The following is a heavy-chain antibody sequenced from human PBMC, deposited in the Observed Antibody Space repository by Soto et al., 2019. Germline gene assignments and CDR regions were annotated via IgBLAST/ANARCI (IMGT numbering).Heavy chain of an antibody. V-gene: IGHV3-21*01. CDR1: GGPIRGYS. CDR3: AGGGVAPRY. CDR2: ISSGSSYI. D-gene: IGHD2-15*01. J-gene: IGHJ4*02. Sequence: ETQLLSYAASGGPIRGYSVSWFRQAPGKGMEWVSSISSGSSYIYYADSVKGRFTISRDNAKNSLYLQMNSLRAEDTAVYYCAGGGVAPRYWGQGTLVTVSS.